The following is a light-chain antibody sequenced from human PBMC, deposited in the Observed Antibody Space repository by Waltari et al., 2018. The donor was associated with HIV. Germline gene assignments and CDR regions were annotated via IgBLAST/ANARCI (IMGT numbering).Light chain of an antibody. Sequence: QTVVTQEPSLTVSPGGTVTLTCGSTTGTVTSDHHPYWFQQKPGQAPRTLVYDATDKHSSTPSRFSPSFLGGKAALTLTAAQPEDEADYYCLLSYGSVRLFGGGTRLTV. CDR3: LLSYGSVRL. CDR1: TGTVTSDHH. J-gene: IGLJ2*01. V-gene: IGLV7-46*01. CDR2: DAT.